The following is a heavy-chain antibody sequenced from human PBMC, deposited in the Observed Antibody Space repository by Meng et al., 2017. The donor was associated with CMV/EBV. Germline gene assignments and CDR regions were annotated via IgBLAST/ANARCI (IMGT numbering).Heavy chain of an antibody. V-gene: IGHV4-38-2*02. CDR3: ARETNPYYDFWSGYSGVDAFDI. CDR1: GGSFSGYY. J-gene: IGHJ3*02. CDR2: IYHRGST. Sequence: SETLSLTCAVYGGSFSGYYWGWIRQPPGKGLEWIGSIYHRGSTYYNPSLKSRVTISVDTSKNQFSLKLSSVTAADTAVYYCARETNPYYDFWSGYSGVDAFDIWGQGTMVTVSS. D-gene: IGHD3-3*01.